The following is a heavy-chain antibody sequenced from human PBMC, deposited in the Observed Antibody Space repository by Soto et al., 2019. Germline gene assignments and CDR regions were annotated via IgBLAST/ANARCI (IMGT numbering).Heavy chain of an antibody. J-gene: IGHJ4*02. CDR1: GFTFSNYG. CDR2: VRSDGDTT. D-gene: IGHD1-26*01. V-gene: IGHV3-23*01. CDR3: AKGKGVGATPDGANC. Sequence: EVQVLESGGGLVQPGGSLRLSCAASGFTFSNYGMHWVRQAPGKGLEWVSGVRSDGDTTYNAESVKGRFTVSRDTSKTTVYLQMNSLRAEDTAIYYCAKGKGVGATPDGANCWGQGTLVTVSS.